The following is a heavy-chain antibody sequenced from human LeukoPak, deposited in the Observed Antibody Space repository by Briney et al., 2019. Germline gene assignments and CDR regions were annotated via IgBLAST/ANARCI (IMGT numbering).Heavy chain of an antibody. CDR2: IYHSGST. J-gene: IGHJ4*02. V-gene: IGHV4-4*02. CDR1: GGFISSSNW. CDR3: ARVGMIRGYYFDY. Sequence: PSETLSLTCAVSGGFISSSNWWSWVRQPPGKGLEWIGEIYHSGSTNYNPSLKSRVTISVDKSKNQFSLKLSSVTAADTAVYYCARVGMIRGYYFDYWGQGTLVTVSS. D-gene: IGHD3-22*01.